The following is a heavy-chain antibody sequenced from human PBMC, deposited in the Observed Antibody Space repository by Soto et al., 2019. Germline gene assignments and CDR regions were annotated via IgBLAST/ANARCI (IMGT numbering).Heavy chain of an antibody. CDR1: GYTFTTYG. V-gene: IGHV1-18*01. CDR3: ARGDIVVVIAAFDY. CDR2: ISAYNGNT. J-gene: IGHJ4*02. Sequence: QVQLVQSGDEVREPGASVKVSCKASGYTFTTYGINWVRQAPGQGLEWMGWISAYNGNTNYAQKLQGRVTMTTDTXMSTAYMELRSLRSDDTAVYYCARGDIVVVIAAFDYWGQGTLVTVSS. D-gene: IGHD2-15*01.